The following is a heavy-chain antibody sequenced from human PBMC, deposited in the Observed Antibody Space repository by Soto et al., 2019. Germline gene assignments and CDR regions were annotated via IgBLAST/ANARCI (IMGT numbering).Heavy chain of an antibody. CDR3: ARHQEQYNGYDSIKGDWFDP. CDR2: IYYSGST. Sequence: QLQLQESGPGLVKPSETLSLTCTVSGGSISSSSYYWGWIRQPPGKGLEWIGSIYYSGSTYYNPSRKSRVPISVDTSKNQFSLKLSSVTAADTAVYYCARHQEQYNGYDSIKGDWFDPWGQGTLVTVSS. J-gene: IGHJ5*02. D-gene: IGHD5-12*01. V-gene: IGHV4-39*01. CDR1: GGSISSSSYY.